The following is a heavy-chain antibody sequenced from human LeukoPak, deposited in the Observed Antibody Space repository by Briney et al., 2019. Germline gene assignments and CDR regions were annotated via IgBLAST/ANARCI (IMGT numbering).Heavy chain of an antibody. J-gene: IGHJ5*02. V-gene: IGHV4-30-4*08. CDR2: IYYSGST. CDR1: GGSISSGDYY. CDR3: ARERNIFGVVIDVWFDP. Sequence: PSQTLSLTCTVSGGSISSGDYYWSWIRQPPGKGLEWIGYIYYSGSTYYNPSLKSRVTISVDTSKNQFSLKLSSVTAADTAGYYCARERNIFGVVIDVWFDPWGQGTLVTVSS. D-gene: IGHD3-3*02.